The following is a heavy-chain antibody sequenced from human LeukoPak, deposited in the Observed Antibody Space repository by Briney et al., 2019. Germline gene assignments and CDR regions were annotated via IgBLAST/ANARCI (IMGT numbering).Heavy chain of an antibody. V-gene: IGHV4-34*01. D-gene: IGHD4-17*01. CDR1: GGSFSGYY. CDR3: ARVLTTVTTNYYYYYGMDV. CDR2: INHSGST. Sequence: PSETLSLTCAVYGGSFSGYYWSWIRQPPGKGLEWIGEINHSGSTNYNPSLKSRVTISVGTSKNQFSLKLSSVTAADTAVYYCARVLTTVTTNYYYYYGMDVWGQGTTVTVSS. J-gene: IGHJ6*02.